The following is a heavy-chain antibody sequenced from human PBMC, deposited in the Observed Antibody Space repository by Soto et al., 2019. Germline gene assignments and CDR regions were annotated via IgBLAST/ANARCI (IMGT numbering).Heavy chain of an antibody. D-gene: IGHD1-26*01. CDR3: ARGRSHEWELLVQYFDY. J-gene: IGHJ4*02. CDR1: GYSISSGYY. Sequence: SETLSLTCAVSGYSISSGYYWGWIRQPPGKGLEWIGSIYHSGSTYYNPSLGSRVTISVDKSKNQFSLKMTSVTGADTAVYYCARGRSHEWELLVQYFDYWGQGTLVTVSS. CDR2: IYHSGST. V-gene: IGHV4-38-2*01.